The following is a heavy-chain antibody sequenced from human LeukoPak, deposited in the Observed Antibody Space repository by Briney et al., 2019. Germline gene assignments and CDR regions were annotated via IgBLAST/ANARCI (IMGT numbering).Heavy chain of an antibody. V-gene: IGHV1-2*02. D-gene: IGHD3-10*01. CDR2: ILPYTGGT. Sequence: ASLKPSSKPSLYTFTGYYMHCVRQAPGQRLEWMGWILPYTGGTHYSQKFQGRVTLTTDTYISTAYMELTSLTFGETAVYCCVKERPRLDSGKDYWGQGTLVTVSS. CDR1: LYTFTGYY. J-gene: IGHJ4*02. CDR3: VKERPRLDSGKDY.